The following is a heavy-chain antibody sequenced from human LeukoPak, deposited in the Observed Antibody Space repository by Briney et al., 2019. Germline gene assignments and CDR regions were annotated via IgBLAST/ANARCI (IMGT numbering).Heavy chain of an antibody. D-gene: IGHD3-22*01. J-gene: IGHJ4*02. CDR2: IYHSGST. CDR1: GYSINSGYY. V-gene: IGHV4-38-2*02. CDR3: ARSSESYDRSGYYSYYFDY. Sequence: PSETLSLTCTVSGYSINSGYYWGWIRQPPGKGLEWIGSIYHSGSTYYNPSLKSRVTISVDTSKNQFSLKLSSVTAADTAVYYCARSSESYDRSGYYSYYFDYWGQGTLVTVSS.